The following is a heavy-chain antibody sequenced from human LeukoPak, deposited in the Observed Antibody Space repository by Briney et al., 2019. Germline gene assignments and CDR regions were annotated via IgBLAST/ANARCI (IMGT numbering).Heavy chain of an antibody. CDR2: IWYDGYNK. Sequence: SGGSLTLSCTASGFTFSDYGMHWVRQAPGKGLEWVAIIWYDGYNKYYADSVRGRFTISRDNSKNTVYVQMNNLRAGDTAVYYCARGIATKFWYFDLWGRGTLVTVSS. J-gene: IGHJ2*01. CDR3: ARGIATKFWYFDL. CDR1: GFTFSDYG. V-gene: IGHV3-33*01. D-gene: IGHD2-8*01.